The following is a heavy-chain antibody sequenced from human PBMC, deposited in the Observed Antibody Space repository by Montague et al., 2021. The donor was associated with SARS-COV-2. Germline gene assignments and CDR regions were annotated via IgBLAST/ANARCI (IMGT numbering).Heavy chain of an antibody. CDR2: T. D-gene: IGHD1-26*01. J-gene: IGHJ4*02. Sequence: TYYAVSFTGRFTISKDNSKNMLYLQMNILRAEDTAVYYCAKAQVYSGSYFADWGQGTLVTGS. V-gene: IGHV3-23*01. CDR3: AKAQVYSGSYFAD.